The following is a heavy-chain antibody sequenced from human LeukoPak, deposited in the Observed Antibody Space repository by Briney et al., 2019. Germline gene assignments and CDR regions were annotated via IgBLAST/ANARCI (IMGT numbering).Heavy chain of an antibody. V-gene: IGHV3-23*01. CDR2: ISGSGGST. J-gene: IGHJ4*02. D-gene: IGHD3-10*01. CDR3: AKDVRWFGEYYFDY. Sequence: GGSLRLSCAASGFTFSSYAMCWVRQAPGKGLEWVSAISGSGGSTYYADSVKGRFTISRDNSKNTLYLQMNSLRAEDTAVYYCAKDVRWFGEYYFDYWGQGTLVTVSS. CDR1: GFTFSSYA.